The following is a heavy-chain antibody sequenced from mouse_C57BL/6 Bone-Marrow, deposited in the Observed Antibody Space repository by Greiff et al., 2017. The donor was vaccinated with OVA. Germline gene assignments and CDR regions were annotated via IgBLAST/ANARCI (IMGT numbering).Heavy chain of an antibody. D-gene: IGHD2-10*02. J-gene: IGHJ3*01. CDR1: GYTFTSYW. V-gene: IGHV1-53*01. Sequence: QVQLQQSGPELVRPGVSVKLSCKASGYTFTSYWMHWVKQRPGQGLEWIGNINPSNGGTNYNEKFKSKATLTVDKSSSTAYMQLSSLTSEDSAVYYCARRYGNYERWFAYWGQGTLVTVSA. CDR3: ARRYGNYERWFAY. CDR2: INPSNGGT.